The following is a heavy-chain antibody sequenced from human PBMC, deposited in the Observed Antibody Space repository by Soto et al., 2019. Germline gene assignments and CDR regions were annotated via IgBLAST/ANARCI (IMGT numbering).Heavy chain of an antibody. J-gene: IGHJ4*02. CDR1: GFTFSSYG. D-gene: IGHD6-19*01. CDR2: ISYDGSNK. V-gene: IGHV3-30*18. Sequence: QVQLVESGGGVVQPGRSLRLSCAASGFTFSSYGMHWVRQAPGKGLEWVAVISYDGSNKYYADSVKGRFTISRDNSKNTPYLQMNSLRAEDTAVYYCAKIVVAVAGSIDYWGQGTLVTVSS. CDR3: AKIVVAVAGSIDY.